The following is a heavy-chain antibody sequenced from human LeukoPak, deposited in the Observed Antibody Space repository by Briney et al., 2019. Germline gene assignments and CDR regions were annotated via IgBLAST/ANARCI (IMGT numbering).Heavy chain of an antibody. CDR2: ISSSSSTI. J-gene: IGHJ4*02. D-gene: IGHD2-15*01. V-gene: IGHV3-48*04. Sequence: GGSLRLSCAASGFTFSSYSMNWVRQAPGKGLEWVSYISSSSSTIYYADSVKGRFTISRDNAKNSLYLQMNSLRAEDTAVYYCAKDAHMVAATPYFDYWGQGTLVTVSS. CDR3: AKDAHMVAATPYFDY. CDR1: GFTFSSYS.